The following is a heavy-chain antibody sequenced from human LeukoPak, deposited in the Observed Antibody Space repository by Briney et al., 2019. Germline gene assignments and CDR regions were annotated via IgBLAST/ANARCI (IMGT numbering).Heavy chain of an antibody. CDR2: CYDSGST. J-gene: IGHJ6*02. V-gene: IGHV4-59*01. Sequence: SETLSLTCTVSAGSISSYYWSWIRQPPGNGLEWIGNCYDSGSTNYNSSLKSRVTISVDTSKNQFSLRLSSVTAADTAVYYCARGRGYNYYYGMDVWGQGTTVTVSS. D-gene: IGHD5-24*01. CDR3: ARGRGYNYYYGMDV. CDR1: AGSISSYY.